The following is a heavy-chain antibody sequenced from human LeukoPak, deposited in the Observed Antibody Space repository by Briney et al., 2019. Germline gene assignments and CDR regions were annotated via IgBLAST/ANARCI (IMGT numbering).Heavy chain of an antibody. CDR3: ASNLGMYYFDY. CDR1: GGSISSSNYY. V-gene: IGHV4-39*01. D-gene: IGHD7-27*01. Sequence: PSETLSLTCTVSGGSISSSNYYWGWIRQPPGKGLEWIGSINYSGSTYYNPSLKSRVTISVDTSKNQFSLKLSSVTAADTAVYYCASNLGMYYFDYWGQGTLVTVSS. CDR2: INYSGST. J-gene: IGHJ4*02.